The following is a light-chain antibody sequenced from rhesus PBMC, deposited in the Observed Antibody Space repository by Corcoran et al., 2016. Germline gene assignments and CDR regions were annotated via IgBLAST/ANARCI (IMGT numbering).Light chain of an antibody. J-gene: IGKJ1*01. V-gene: IGKV3-24*04. CDR1: QSVGSS. CDR3: LQLSSWPRT. CDR2: GAS. Sequence: EIVMTQSPATLSLSPGERATLSCRASQSVGSSLAWYQQKPGQAPRLLLYGASSRAPGIPERFSGSGSWTDFTLTISSLEPEDVAVYYCLQLSSWPRTFGQGTKVEIK.